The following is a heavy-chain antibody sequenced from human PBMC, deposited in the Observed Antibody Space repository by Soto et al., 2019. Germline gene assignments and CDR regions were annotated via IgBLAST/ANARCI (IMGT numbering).Heavy chain of an antibody. Sequence: QVQLVESGGGVVQPGRSLRLSCAASGFPFSTYGMHWVRQAPGKGLEWVAVIWYDGSNKYYADSVKGRFTISRDTSKNPLYLQMNSLRAEDTAVYYCARDREGTANDLTFDYWGQGALVTVSS. CDR1: GFPFSTYG. CDR2: IWYDGSNK. J-gene: IGHJ4*02. CDR3: ARDREGTANDLTFDY. V-gene: IGHV3-33*01. D-gene: IGHD3-3*01.